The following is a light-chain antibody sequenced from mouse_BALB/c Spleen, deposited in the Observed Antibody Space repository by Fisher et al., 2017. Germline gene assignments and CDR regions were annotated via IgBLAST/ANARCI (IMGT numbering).Light chain of an antibody. CDR3: QQWSSNPPT. Sequence: IVLTQSPAIIAASPGEKVTITCSASSSVSYMNWYQQKPGSSPKRWIYDTSKLASGVPARFSGSGSGTSYSLTISSMEAEDAATYYCQQWSSNPPTFGSGTKLEIK. CDR1: SSVSY. V-gene: IGKV4-59*01. J-gene: IGKJ4*01. CDR2: DTS.